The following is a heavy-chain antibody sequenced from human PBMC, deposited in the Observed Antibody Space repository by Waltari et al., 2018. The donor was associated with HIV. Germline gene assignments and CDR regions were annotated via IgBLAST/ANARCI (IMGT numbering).Heavy chain of an antibody. CDR1: GFSFNNYW. D-gene: IGHD2-15*01. CDR2: IGPDGANV. V-gene: IGHV3-74*01. Sequence: EVQLAESGGGLVQPGGSLRLSCLASGFSFNNYWMHWVRQAPGKGLIWVAKIGPDGANVGYADSGKGRFIISRDNAKNTLYLQMNSLRAEDTAVYYCTRDDPGPTPIDFWGQGTLVTVSP. J-gene: IGHJ4*02. CDR3: TRDDPGPTPIDF.